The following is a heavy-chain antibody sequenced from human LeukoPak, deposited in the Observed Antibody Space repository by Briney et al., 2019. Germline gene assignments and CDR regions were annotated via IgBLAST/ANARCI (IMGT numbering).Heavy chain of an antibody. V-gene: IGHV4-4*07. CDR1: GGPISSNY. CDR3: ARRQGDSTGYYPFDY. Sequence: SETLSLTCTVSGGPISSNYWSWIRQPAGKGLEWIGRIYASGSTNYNPSLKSRVTISVDMSKNQFSLNLTSVTAADTAVYYCARRQGDSTGYYPFDYWGQGTLVTVSS. CDR2: IYASGST. J-gene: IGHJ4*02. D-gene: IGHD3-22*01.